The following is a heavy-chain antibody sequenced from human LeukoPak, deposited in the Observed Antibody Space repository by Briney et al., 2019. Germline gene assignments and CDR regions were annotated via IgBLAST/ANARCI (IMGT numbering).Heavy chain of an antibody. CDR2: ISSSSSYI. V-gene: IGHV3-21*01. D-gene: IGHD5-12*01. CDR3: ARGGYSGYDGR. Sequence: GGSLRLSCAASGFTFSSYAMSWVRQAPGKGLEWVSSISSSSSYIYYADSVKGRFTISRDNAKNSLYLQMNSLRAEDTAVYYCARGGYSGYDGRWGQGTLVTVSS. CDR1: GFTFSSYA. J-gene: IGHJ4*02.